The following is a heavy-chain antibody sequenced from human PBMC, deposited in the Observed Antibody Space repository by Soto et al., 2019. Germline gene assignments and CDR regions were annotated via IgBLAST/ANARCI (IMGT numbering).Heavy chain of an antibody. CDR2: IYPGDSDS. CDR1: GYNFATYW. V-gene: IGHV5-51*01. CDR3: ARHGFYGDYASNYFDP. J-gene: IGHJ5*02. D-gene: IGHD4-17*01. Sequence: XESLKISGEGFGYNFATYWIAWVRQMPGKGLEYMGIIYPGDSDSRYSPSFQGQVTFSADKSISTAYMQWSSLKASDTAMYYCARHGFYGDYASNYFDPWGQGTLVTVSS.